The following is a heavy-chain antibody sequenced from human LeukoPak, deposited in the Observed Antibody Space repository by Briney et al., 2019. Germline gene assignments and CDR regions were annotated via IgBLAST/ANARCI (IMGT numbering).Heavy chain of an antibody. CDR3: GRDRYGVALVDN. V-gene: IGHV3-74*01. J-gene: IGHJ4*02. CDR1: GFTFSSYW. D-gene: IGHD5-12*01. Sequence: PGGSLRLSCAASGFTFSSYWMHWVRHAPGKGLVWVSHINSDGSSTTYADSVKGRFTISRDNAKNTLYLQMNSLGAEDTAVYYCGRDRYGVALVDNWGQGTLVTVSP. CDR2: INSDGSST.